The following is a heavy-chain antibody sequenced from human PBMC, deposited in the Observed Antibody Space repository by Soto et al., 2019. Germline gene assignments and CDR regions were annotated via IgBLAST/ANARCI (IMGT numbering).Heavy chain of an antibody. V-gene: IGHV5-51*01. CDR2: IYPGDSDT. D-gene: IGHD3-10*01. CDR1: GYSFTSYW. J-gene: IGHJ6*02. CDR3: AIPSYYYGSGSPGDSYYYGMDV. Sequence: GESLKISCKGSGYSFTSYWIGWVRQMPGKGLEWMGIIYPGDSDTRYSPSFQGQVTISADKSISTAYLQWSSLKASDTAMYYCAIPSYYYGSGSPGDSYYYGMDVWGQGTTVTVSS.